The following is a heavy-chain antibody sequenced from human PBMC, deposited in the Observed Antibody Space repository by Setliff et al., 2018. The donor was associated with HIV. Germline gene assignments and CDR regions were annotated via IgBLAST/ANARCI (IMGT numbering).Heavy chain of an antibody. CDR1: GGSFSGYY. D-gene: IGHD3-9*01. CDR2: IYHSRRT. J-gene: IGHJ4*02. CDR3: ARDQPQDYDSLTGYYTGRYFDY. Sequence: SETLSLTCAVYGGSFSGYYWGWIRQPPGKGLEWIGSIYHSRRTYYNPSLKSRVTISVDTSTYQFSLKLPFVTAADTAVYYCARDQPQDYDSLTGYYTGRYFDYWGRGTLVTVSS. V-gene: IGHV4-34*01.